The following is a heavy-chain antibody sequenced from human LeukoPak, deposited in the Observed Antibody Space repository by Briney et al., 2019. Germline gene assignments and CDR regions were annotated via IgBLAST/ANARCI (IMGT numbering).Heavy chain of an antibody. V-gene: IGHV3-74*01. Sequence: GGSLRLSCAASGFNFNSYWMHWVRQAPGKGLVWVSRINIDGSSISYAGSVKGRFTISRDNAKETLDLQMNSLRAEDTAVYYCASAQQVPRHMVRGVIGYFDYWGQGTLVTVSS. J-gene: IGHJ4*02. CDR1: GFNFNSYW. CDR2: INIDGSSI. D-gene: IGHD3-10*01. CDR3: ASAQQVPRHMVRGVIGYFDY.